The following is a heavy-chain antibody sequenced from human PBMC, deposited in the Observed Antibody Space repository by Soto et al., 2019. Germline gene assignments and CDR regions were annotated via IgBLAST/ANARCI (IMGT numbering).Heavy chain of an antibody. CDR1: GFTFDAYA. J-gene: IGHJ4*02. V-gene: IGHV3-9*01. D-gene: IGHD6-19*01. Sequence: EVQLVESGGGLVQPGRSLRLSCAASGFTFDAYAMHWVRQAPGKGLEWVSGISWNSGSIGYADSVKGRFTISRDNAKNTLYLQMNSLRAEDTALYYCQSIAVAGTVVSWGQGTLVTVSS. CDR3: QSIAVAGTVVS. CDR2: ISWNSGSI.